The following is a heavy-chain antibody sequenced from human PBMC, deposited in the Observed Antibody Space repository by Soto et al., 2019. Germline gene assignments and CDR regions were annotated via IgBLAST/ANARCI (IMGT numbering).Heavy chain of an antibody. CDR2: ISYSGST. CDR3: ARGGSTLWRRALDI. J-gene: IGHJ3*02. V-gene: IGHV4-30-4*01. CDR1: GGSVSSNDYY. Sequence: SETLSLTCTVSGGSVSSNDYYWNWIRQPPGRGLEWIGHISYSGSTSYNASLKSRVTISVDTFKNQFSLKLTSLTAADTAVYYCARGGSTLWRRALDIWGQGTMVTVSS. D-gene: IGHD3-10*01.